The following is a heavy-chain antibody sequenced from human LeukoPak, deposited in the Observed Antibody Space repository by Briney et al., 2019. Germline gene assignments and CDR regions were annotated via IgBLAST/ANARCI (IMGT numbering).Heavy chain of an antibody. D-gene: IGHD6-19*01. Sequence: PGGSLRLSCAPSGFTFSSYGMRWVRQAPGKGLEWVAVIWYDGSNKYYADSVKGRFTISRDNSKNTLYLQMNSLRAEDTAVYYCARDHSSGWYSDFFLYWGERTLVTVSS. J-gene: IGHJ4*02. CDR3: ARDHSSGWYSDFFLY. CDR1: GFTFSSYG. V-gene: IGHV3-33*01. CDR2: IWYDGSNK.